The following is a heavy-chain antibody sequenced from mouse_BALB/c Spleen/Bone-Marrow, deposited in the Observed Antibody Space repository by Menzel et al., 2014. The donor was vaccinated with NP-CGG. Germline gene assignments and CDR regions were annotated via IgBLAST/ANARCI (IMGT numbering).Heavy chain of an antibody. J-gene: IGHJ4*01. CDR3: ARRDDAMDY. CDR2: INPGSGGT. D-gene: IGHD3-3*01. Sequence: VQLQQSGAELVRPGTSVKVSCKASGYAFTNYLIEWVKQRPGQGLEWIGVINPGSGGTNYNEKFKGKATLTADKSSSTAYMQLSGLTSDDSAVYFCARRDDAMDYWGQGTSVTVSS. CDR1: GYAFTNYL. V-gene: IGHV1-54*03.